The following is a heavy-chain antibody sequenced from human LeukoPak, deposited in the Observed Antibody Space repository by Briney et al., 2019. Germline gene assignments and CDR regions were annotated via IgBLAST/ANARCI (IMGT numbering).Heavy chain of an antibody. D-gene: IGHD4/OR15-4a*01. CDR1: GFSFSDSG. Sequence: GGSLRLSCAASGFSFSDSGMDWVRQAPGKGLEWVSSVSASSAFIWYADSVKGRFTISRDNAKNSLYLQMSSLRAKDTAVYFCAKNRGANYYNYYMDVWGKGTTVTVSS. CDR2: VSASSAFI. J-gene: IGHJ6*03. CDR3: AKNRGANYYNYYMDV. V-gene: IGHV3-21*04.